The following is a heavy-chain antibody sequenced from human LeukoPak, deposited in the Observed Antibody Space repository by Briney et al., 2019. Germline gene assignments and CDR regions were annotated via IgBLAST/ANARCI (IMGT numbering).Heavy chain of an antibody. CDR1: GYTFNSNA. Sequence: ASVKVSCKASGYTFNSNAMNWVRQAPGQGLEWMGWINTNTGNPTYAQDFTGRFVFSLDTSVSTAYLQISSLKAEDTAVYYCARDEDDYSGAGSFDYRGQGTLVTVSS. V-gene: IGHV7-4-1*02. CDR2: INTNTGNP. J-gene: IGHJ4*02. CDR3: ARDEDDYSGAGSFDY. D-gene: IGHD3-10*01.